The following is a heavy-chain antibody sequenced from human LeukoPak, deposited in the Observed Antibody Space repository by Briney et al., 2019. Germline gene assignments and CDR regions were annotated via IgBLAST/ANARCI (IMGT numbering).Heavy chain of an antibody. CDR1: GYTFTGYY. Sequence: ASVKVSCKASGYTFTGYYMHWVRQAPGQGLEWMGWINPNSGGTNYAQKFQGRVTMTRDTSISTAYMELSRLRSDDTAVYYCARAWDEWLFHNAEYFQHWGQGTLVTVSS. V-gene: IGHV1-2*02. D-gene: IGHD3-3*01. CDR2: INPNSGGT. CDR3: ARAWDEWLFHNAEYFQH. J-gene: IGHJ1*01.